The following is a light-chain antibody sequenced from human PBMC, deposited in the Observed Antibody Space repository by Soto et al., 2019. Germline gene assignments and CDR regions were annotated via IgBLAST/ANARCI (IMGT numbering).Light chain of an antibody. CDR1: QSLAHSDGNTY. V-gene: IGKV2-24*01. CDR2: KVS. J-gene: IGKJ1*01. CDR3: MQATHFPRT. Sequence: DVVMTQTPLSSPVTLGQPASLSCRSSQSLAHSDGNTYLSWLQQRPGQPPRLLIYKVSNRLSGXXXXXXASGAETDFTLKISRVEAEDVGLYYCMQATHFPRTFGQGTKVEIK.